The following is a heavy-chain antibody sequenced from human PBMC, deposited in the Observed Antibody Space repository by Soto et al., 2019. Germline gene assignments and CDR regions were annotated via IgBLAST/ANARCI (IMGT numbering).Heavy chain of an antibody. CDR2: ISSNGGST. Sequence: GGSLRLSCVASGFGFHTYWMHWVRQAPGKGLEYVSSISSNGGSTYYPDSVKGRFTISRDNSKNTLYLQMSSLRVEDTAVYYCVKDRWVDYWGQGTLVTVSS. CDR3: VKDRWVDY. CDR1: GFGFHTYW. J-gene: IGHJ4*02. D-gene: IGHD6-13*01. V-gene: IGHV3-64D*06.